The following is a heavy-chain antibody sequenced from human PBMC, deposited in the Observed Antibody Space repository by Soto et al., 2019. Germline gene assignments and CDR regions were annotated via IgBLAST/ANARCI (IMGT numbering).Heavy chain of an antibody. CDR1: GFTVSSNY. V-gene: IGHV3-53*04. CDR2: IYSGGST. D-gene: IGHD6-13*01. CDR3: ARDRAAAGHFDY. J-gene: IGHJ4*02. Sequence: EVQLVESGGGLVQPGGSLRLSCAASGFTVSSNYMSWFRQAPGKGLEWVSVIYSGGSTYYADSVKGRFTIPRHNSKNTLYLQMNSLRAEDTAVYYCARDRAAAGHFDYWGQGTLVTVSS.